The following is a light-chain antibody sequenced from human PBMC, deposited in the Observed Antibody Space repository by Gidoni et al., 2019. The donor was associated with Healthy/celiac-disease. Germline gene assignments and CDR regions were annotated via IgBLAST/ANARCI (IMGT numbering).Light chain of an antibody. Sequence: DIQMTQSPSTLSASVGDRVTITCRASQSISSWLAWYQQKPGKAPKLLIYKASTLGSGVPSRFSGSGSGTEFTLTISSLQPDDFSTYYCQQYYSYPLTFGGGTKVEIK. CDR1: QSISSW. CDR3: QQYYSYPLT. V-gene: IGKV1-5*03. CDR2: KAS. J-gene: IGKJ4*01.